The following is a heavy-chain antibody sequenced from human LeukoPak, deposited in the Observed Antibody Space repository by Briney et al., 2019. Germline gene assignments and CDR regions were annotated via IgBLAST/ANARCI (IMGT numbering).Heavy chain of an antibody. J-gene: IGHJ6*03. CDR2: INHSGST. CDR1: GGSFSGFY. CDR3: ARHSHDLLYYYYYMDF. D-gene: IGHD3-3*01. V-gene: IGHV4-34*01. Sequence: SETLSLTCAVYGGSFSGFYWSWIRQPPGKGLEWIGEINHSGSTNYNPSLESRVTISVDTSKNQFSLKLSSVTAADTAVYYCARHSHDLLYYYYYMDFWGKGTTVTVSS.